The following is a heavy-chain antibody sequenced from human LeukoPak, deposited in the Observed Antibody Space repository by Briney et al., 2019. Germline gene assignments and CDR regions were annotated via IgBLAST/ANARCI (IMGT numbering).Heavy chain of an antibody. J-gene: IGHJ6*02. V-gene: IGHV3-23*01. CDR3: AKGRKSYYYGMDV. CDR1: GFTFSIYA. CDR2: ISGSGGST. Sequence: GASLRLSCAASGFTFSIYAMNWVRHAPGKGLETISGISGSGGSTYYADSVKGRFTISRDNSKNTLYLQMNSLRAEDTAVYHCAKGRKSYYYGMDVWGQGTTVTVSS.